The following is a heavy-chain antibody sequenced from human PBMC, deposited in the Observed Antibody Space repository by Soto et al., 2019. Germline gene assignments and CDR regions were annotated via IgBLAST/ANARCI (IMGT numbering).Heavy chain of an antibody. J-gene: IGHJ6*03. CDR1: GFTFSSYS. V-gene: IGHV3-48*01. CDR2: ISSSSSTI. CDR3: ARDRNGDSPYYYYYMDV. Sequence: GGSLRLSCAASGFTFSSYSMNWVRQAPGKGLEWVSYISSSSSTIYYADSVKGRFTISRDNAKNSLYLQMNSLRAEDTAVYYCARDRNGDSPYYYYYMDVWGKGTTVTVSS. D-gene: IGHD4-17*01.